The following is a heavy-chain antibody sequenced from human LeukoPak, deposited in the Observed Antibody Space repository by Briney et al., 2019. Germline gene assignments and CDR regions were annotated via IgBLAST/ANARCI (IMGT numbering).Heavy chain of an antibody. CDR1: GYTFTSYG. CDR3: ARDLDMRRIVDY. D-gene: IGHD2-2*03. V-gene: IGHV1-18*01. J-gene: IGHJ4*02. CDR2: ISAYNGNT. Sequence: ASVKVSCKASGYTFTSYGISWVRQAPGQGLEWMGWISAYNGNTNYAQKPQGRVTMTTDTSTSTAYMELRSLRSDDTAVYYCARDLDMRRIVDYWGQGTLVTVSS.